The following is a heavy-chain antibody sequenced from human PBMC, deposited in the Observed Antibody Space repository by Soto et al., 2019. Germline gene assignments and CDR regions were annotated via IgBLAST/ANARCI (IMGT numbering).Heavy chain of an antibody. CDR1: GFTFSSYG. CDR2: IWYDGSNK. J-gene: IGHJ4*02. CDR3: ARDGRGYSFASNSYYFDY. Sequence: GGSLRLSCAASGFTFSSYGMHWVRQAPGKGLEWVAVIWYDGSNKYYADSVKGRFTISRDNSKNTLYLQMNSLRAEDTAVYYCARDGRGYSFASNSYYFDYWGQGTLVTVSS. V-gene: IGHV3-33*01. D-gene: IGHD5-18*01.